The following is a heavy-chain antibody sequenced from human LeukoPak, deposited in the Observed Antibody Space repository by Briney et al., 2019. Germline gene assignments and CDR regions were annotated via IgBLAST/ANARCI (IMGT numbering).Heavy chain of an antibody. D-gene: IGHD6-6*01. CDR1: GGSISSYY. V-gene: IGHV3-74*01. Sequence: ETLSLTCTVSGGSISSYYWSWIRQPPGKGLVWVSRITNDGIGTVYADSVKGRVTISRDNAKNTLYLQMNSLRAEDTAVYYCLGSGYSSSWGQGTLVTVSS. CDR3: LGSGYSSS. J-gene: IGHJ4*02. CDR2: ITNDGIGT.